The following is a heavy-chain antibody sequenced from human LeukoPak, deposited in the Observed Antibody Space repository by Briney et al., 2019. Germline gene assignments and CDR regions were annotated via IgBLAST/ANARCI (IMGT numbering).Heavy chain of an antibody. Sequence: SVKVSCKSSGGTFSSYAISRVRQAPGQGLEWMGGIIPIFGTANYAQKFQGRVTITADESTSTAYMELSSLRSEDTAVYYCARDFPLGSSSLVAFDIWGQGTMVTVSS. D-gene: IGHD6-6*01. CDR1: GGTFSSYA. V-gene: IGHV1-69*01. J-gene: IGHJ3*02. CDR2: IIPIFGTA. CDR3: ARDFPLGSSSLVAFDI.